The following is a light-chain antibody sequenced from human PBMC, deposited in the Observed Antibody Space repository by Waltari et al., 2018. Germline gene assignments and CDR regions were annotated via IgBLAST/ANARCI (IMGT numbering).Light chain of an antibody. V-gene: IGLV2-14*01. CDR3: SSYTSSSSWV. CDR2: EVS. CDR1: SSDVGGYDS. Sequence: QSALTQPASVSGSPGQSITISCTGTSSDVGGYDSVSWYQQHPGKAPKLMIYEVSNRPSGVSSRFSGSKSASTASLTISGLQAEDEADYYCSSYTSSSSWVFGGGTKLTVL. J-gene: IGLJ3*02.